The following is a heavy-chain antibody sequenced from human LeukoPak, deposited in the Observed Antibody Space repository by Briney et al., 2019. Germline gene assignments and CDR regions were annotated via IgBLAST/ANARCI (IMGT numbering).Heavy chain of an antibody. J-gene: IGHJ4*02. CDR3: AREGHYYDSSGYYYAFDY. V-gene: IGHV3-53*01. CDR1: GFTVSSNY. Sequence: GGSLRLSCAASGFTVSSNYMSWVRQAPGKGLEWVSVIYSGGSTYYADSVKGRFTISRDNSKNTLYLQMNGLRAEDTAVYYCAREGHYYDSSGYYYAFDYWGQGTLVTVSS. D-gene: IGHD3-22*01. CDR2: IYSGGST.